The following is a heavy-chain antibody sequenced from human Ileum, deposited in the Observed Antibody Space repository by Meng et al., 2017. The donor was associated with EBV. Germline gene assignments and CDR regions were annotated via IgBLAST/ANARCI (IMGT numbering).Heavy chain of an antibody. CDR1: GGSISSGDYY. CDR2: IYNSGST. CDR3: AREGRSHQVGVNVY. Sequence: QGQLLESGPGLVKPSQTLSLTCTVSGGSISSGDYYWSWIRQPPGKGLEWIGYIYNSGSTYYNPSLKSRVTISVDTSKNQFSLKLRFVTAADTAVYYCAREGRSHQVGVNVYWGQGNLVTVSS. V-gene: IGHV4-30-4*01. J-gene: IGHJ4*02. D-gene: IGHD2-21*01.